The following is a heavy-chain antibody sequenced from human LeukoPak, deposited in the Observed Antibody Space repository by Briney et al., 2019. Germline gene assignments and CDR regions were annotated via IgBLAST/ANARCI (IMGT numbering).Heavy chain of an antibody. CDR2: IYSGGST. D-gene: IGHD5-18*01. CDR3: ARQYYSYGNAFDI. J-gene: IGHJ3*02. CDR1: GFTVSSNY. Sequence: GGSLRLSCAASGFTVSSNYMSWVRQAPGKGLGWVSVIYSGGSTYYADSVKGRFTISRDNSKNTRYLQMNSLRAEDTAVYYCARQYYSYGNAFDIWGQGTMVTVSS. V-gene: IGHV3-53*01.